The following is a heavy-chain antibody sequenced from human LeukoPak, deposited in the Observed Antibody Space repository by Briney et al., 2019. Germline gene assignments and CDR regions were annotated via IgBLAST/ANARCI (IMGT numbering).Heavy chain of an antibody. Sequence: PGGSLRLSCAASGFTVSSYGMTWVRQAPGKGLEWVSAFSATDGSAQYAESVRGRFTISRDNSKNSLYLQMNSLRDEDTAVYFRAKARIAAAGTGAFDVWGQGTMVTVSS. V-gene: IGHV3-23*01. CDR3: AKARIAAAGTGAFDV. CDR1: GFTVSSYG. J-gene: IGHJ3*01. D-gene: IGHD6-13*01. CDR2: FSATDGSA.